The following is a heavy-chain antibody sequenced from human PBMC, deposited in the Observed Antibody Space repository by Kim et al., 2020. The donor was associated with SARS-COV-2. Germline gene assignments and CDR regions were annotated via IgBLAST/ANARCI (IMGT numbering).Heavy chain of an antibody. CDR2: ISYDGSNK. Sequence: GGSLRLSCAASGFTFSSYGMHWVRQAPGKGLEWVAVISYDGSNKYYADSVKGRFTISRDNSKNTLYLQMNSLRAEDTAVYYCAKSLGGGNFYWYFDLWGRDTLVTGSS. V-gene: IGHV3-30*18. CDR1: GFTFSSYG. D-gene: IGHD2-15*01. J-gene: IGHJ2*01. CDR3: AKSLGGGNFYWYFDL.